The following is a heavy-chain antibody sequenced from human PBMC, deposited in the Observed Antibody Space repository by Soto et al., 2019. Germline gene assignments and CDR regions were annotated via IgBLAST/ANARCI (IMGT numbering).Heavy chain of an antibody. Sequence: GESLKISCAASGFTFSSYAMSWVRQAPGKGLEWVSAISGSGGSTYYADSVKGRFTISRDNSKNTLYLQMNSLRAEDTAVYYCAKYLGGSYNYFDYWGQGTLVTVSS. CDR3: AKYLGGSYNYFDY. CDR1: GFTFSSYA. J-gene: IGHJ4*02. V-gene: IGHV3-23*01. CDR2: ISGSGGST. D-gene: IGHD3-16*01.